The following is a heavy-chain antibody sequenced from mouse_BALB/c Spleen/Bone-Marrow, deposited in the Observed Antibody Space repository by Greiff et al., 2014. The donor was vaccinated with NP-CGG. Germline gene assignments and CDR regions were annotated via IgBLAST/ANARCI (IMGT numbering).Heavy chain of an antibody. CDR1: CFNIKDTY. V-gene: IGHV14-3*02. D-gene: IGHD2-3*01. CDR2: IYPANGNT. CDR3: VRGGWLLLFAY. Sequence: VHVKQSGAELVKPGASVKLSCTASCFNIKDTYMHWVKQRPEQGLEWIGGIYPANGNTKYDPKFLGKATITADTSSNTAYLQLSSLTSEDTAVYYCVRGGWLLLFAYWGQGTLVTVSA. J-gene: IGHJ3*01.